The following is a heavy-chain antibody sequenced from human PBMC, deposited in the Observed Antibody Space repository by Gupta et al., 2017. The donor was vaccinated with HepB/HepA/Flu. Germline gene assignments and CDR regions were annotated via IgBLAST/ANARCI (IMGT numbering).Heavy chain of an antibody. D-gene: IGHD2-8*01. V-gene: IGHV3-30-3*01. CDR3: ARDNGQQYGMDV. Sequence: VQLVESGGGEVQPGRSLSLSCAASGFTFSSYAMLWVRQAPGKGLGWVAVISYDGSNKYCADSVKGRFTISRDNSKNTLYLQMNSLRAEETAVYYCARDNGQQYGMDVWGQGTTVTVSS. CDR2: ISYDGSNK. J-gene: IGHJ6*02. CDR1: GFTFSSYA.